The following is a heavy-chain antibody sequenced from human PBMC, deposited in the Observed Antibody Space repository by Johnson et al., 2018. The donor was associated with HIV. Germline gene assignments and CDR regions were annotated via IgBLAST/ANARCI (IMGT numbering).Heavy chain of an antibody. V-gene: IGHV3-66*03. D-gene: IGHD1-26*01. CDR3: AREWELLGSAFDI. CDR1: GFTVSSNY. J-gene: IGHJ3*02. Sequence: VQLVESGGGLIQPGGSLRLSCAASGFTVSSNYMSWVRQAPGKGLEWVSVIYSGGSTYYADSVKGRFTISRDNSKNTLYLQMNSLRAEDTAVYYCAREWELLGSAFDIWCQGTMVTVSS. CDR2: IYSGGST.